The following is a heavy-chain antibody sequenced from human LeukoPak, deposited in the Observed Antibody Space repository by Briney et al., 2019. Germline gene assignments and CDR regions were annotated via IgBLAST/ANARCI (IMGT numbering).Heavy chain of an antibody. D-gene: IGHD6-13*01. CDR3: ARSHYAAAVDYFDY. J-gene: IGHJ4*02. CDR2: IRYDGSNK. CDR1: GFTFSSYG. V-gene: IGHV3-30*02. Sequence: QSGGSLRLSCAASGFTFSSYGMHWVRQAPGKGLEWVAFIRYDGSNKYYADSVKGRFTISRDNSKNTLYLQMNSLRAEDTAVYYCARSHYAAAVDYFDYWGQGTLVTVSS.